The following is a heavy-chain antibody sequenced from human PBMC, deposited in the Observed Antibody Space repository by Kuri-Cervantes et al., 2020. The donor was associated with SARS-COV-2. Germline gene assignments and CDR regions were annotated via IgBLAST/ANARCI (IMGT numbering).Heavy chain of an antibody. CDR1: GGTFSSYA. D-gene: IGHD4-23*01. J-gene: IGHJ3*02. CDR3: ASFYGGNSGDAFDI. V-gene: IGHV1-69*05. CDR2: IIPIFGTA. Sequence: SVKVSCKASGGTFSSYAISWVRQAPGQGLEWMGGIIPIFGTANYAQKFQGRVTITTDESTSTAYMELSSLRSGDTAVYYCASFYGGNSGDAFDIWGQGTMVTVSS.